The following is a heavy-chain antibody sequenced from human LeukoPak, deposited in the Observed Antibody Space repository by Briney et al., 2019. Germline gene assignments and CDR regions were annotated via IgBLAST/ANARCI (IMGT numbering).Heavy chain of an antibody. CDR2: IYSGGTT. CDR1: GVTVSNNY. D-gene: IGHD6-13*01. J-gene: IGHJ4*02. CDR3: ARDPPAVASNTYG. Sequence: GGSLRLSCAASGVTVSNNYMNWVRQAPGKGLEWVSLIYSGGTTHYADTVKGRFTISRDSSTNTLYLQMNSLRVEDTAVYYWARDPPAVASNTYGWGQGTLVTVSS. V-gene: IGHV3-66*01.